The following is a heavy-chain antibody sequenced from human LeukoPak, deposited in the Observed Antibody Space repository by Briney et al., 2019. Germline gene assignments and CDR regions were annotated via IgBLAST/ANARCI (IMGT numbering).Heavy chain of an antibody. CDR1: GYTFASYG. CDR2: ISAYNGNT. V-gene: IGHV1-18*01. Sequence: ASVKVSCKASGYTFASYGISWVRQAPGQGLEWMGWISAYNGNTNYAQKLQGRVTMTRDTSTSTVYMELSSLRSEDTAVYYCARDALSYDSSGYYYGSWFDPWGQGTLVTVSS. CDR3: ARDALSYDSSGYYYGSWFDP. D-gene: IGHD3-22*01. J-gene: IGHJ5*02.